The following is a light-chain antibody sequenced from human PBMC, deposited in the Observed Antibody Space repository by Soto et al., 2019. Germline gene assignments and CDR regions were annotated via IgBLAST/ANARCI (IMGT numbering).Light chain of an antibody. CDR2: EVS. CDR3: SSYAGSNNVV. Sequence: QSALTQPPSASGSPGQSVTISCTGTSSDVGGYNYVSWYQQHPGKAPKLMIYEVSKRPSGVPDRFSGSKSGNTASLTVSGLXAXXXADYYCSSYAGSNNVVFGGGTKLTVL. V-gene: IGLV2-8*01. CDR1: SSDVGGYNY. J-gene: IGLJ3*02.